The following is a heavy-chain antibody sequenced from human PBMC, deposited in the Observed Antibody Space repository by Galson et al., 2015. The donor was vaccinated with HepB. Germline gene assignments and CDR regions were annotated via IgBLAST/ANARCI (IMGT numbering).Heavy chain of an antibody. V-gene: IGHV6-1*01. Sequence: CAISGDSVSSNSAAWNRIRQSPSRGLEWLGRTYYRSKWYNDYAVSVKSRITINPDTSKNQFSLQLNSVTPEDTAVYYCARGQYSGYDALDYWGQGTLVTASS. CDR2: TYYRSKWYN. J-gene: IGHJ4*02. CDR1: GDSVSSNSAA. CDR3: ARGQYSGYDALDY. D-gene: IGHD5-12*01.